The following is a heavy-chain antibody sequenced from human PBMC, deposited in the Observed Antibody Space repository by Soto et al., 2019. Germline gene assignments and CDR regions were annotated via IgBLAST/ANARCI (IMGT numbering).Heavy chain of an antibody. CDR3: ARGWDHYDSSGLLTWFDP. V-gene: IGHV1-69*13. J-gene: IGHJ5*02. D-gene: IGHD3-22*01. CDR2: ININRGDV. Sequence: ASVKVSCKASGHSSTHNGISWARRAPGQGLEWMGWININRGDVNHAPKFQGRVIITADEFTSTAHMELSSLRSEDTAVYYCARGWDHYDSSGLLTWFDPWGQGTLVTVSS. CDR1: GHSSTHNG.